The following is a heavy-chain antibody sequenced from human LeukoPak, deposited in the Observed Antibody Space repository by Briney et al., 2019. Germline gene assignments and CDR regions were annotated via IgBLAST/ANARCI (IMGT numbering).Heavy chain of an antibody. Sequence: ASVKVSCKASGYTFTGYYMHWVRQAPGQGLEWMGWINPNSGGTNYAQKFQGRVTMTRDTSISTAYMELSRLRSDDTAVYYCARGGYCSSTSCYKGRWFDPWGQGTLVTVSS. CDR3: ARGGYCSSTSCYKGRWFDP. D-gene: IGHD2-2*02. J-gene: IGHJ5*02. V-gene: IGHV1-2*02. CDR1: GYTFTGYY. CDR2: INPNSGGT.